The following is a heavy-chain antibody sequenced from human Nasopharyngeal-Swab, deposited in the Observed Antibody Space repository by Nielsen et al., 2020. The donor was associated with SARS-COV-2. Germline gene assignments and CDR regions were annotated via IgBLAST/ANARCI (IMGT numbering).Heavy chain of an antibody. CDR2: INHSGST. Sequence: SETLSLTCAVYGGSFSGYYWSWIRQPPGKGLEWIGEINHSGSTNYNPSLKSRVTISVDTSKNQFSLKLSSVTAADTAVYYCASGHIVATSYYFDYWGRGTLVTVSS. CDR3: ASGHIVATSYYFDY. D-gene: IGHD5-12*01. CDR1: GGSFSGYY. J-gene: IGHJ4*02. V-gene: IGHV4-34*01.